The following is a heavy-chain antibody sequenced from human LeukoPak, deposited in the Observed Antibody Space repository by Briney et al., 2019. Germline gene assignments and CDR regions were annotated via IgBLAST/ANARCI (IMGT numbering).Heavy chain of an antibody. J-gene: IGHJ3*02. CDR2: IYYSGST. V-gene: IGHV4-39*01. D-gene: IGHD3-22*01. CDR3: ARQELSATMIVVPDAFDI. CDR1: GGSISSSSYY. Sequence: SETLSLTCTVSGGSISSSSYYWGWIRQPPGKGLEWIGSIYYSGSTYYNPSLKSRVTISVDTSKNQFSLKLSSVTAADTAVYYCARQELSATMIVVPDAFDIWGQGTMVTVSS.